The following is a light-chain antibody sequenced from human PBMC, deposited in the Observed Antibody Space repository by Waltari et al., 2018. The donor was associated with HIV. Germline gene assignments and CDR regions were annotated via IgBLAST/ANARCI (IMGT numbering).Light chain of an antibody. CDR1: SGDVGTYKL. Sequence: QSALTQPASVSGSPGQSITMSCTGASGDVGTYKLVPWYQQHPGKAPKLMIYEVNERPSGVSNRFSGSKSGNTASLTISGLQAEDEAHYFCCSFTGDSTWVFGGGTKLTVL. CDR3: CSFTGDSTWV. J-gene: IGLJ3*02. V-gene: IGLV2-23*02. CDR2: EVN.